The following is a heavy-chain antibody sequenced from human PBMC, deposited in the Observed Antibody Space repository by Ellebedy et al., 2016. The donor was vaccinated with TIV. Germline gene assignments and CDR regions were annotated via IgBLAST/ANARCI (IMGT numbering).Heavy chain of an antibody. Sequence: GESLKISCAASGFTFTSSWMSLVRQAPGKGLEWVANIKQVGSEKYYVDSVKGRFTISRDNAKNSLYLQMNSLRAEETAVYYCARGYYDSSGSSFDYWGQGTLVTVSS. J-gene: IGHJ4*02. CDR3: ARGYYDSSGSSFDY. V-gene: IGHV3-7*01. CDR2: IKQVGSEK. D-gene: IGHD3-22*01. CDR1: GFTFTSSW.